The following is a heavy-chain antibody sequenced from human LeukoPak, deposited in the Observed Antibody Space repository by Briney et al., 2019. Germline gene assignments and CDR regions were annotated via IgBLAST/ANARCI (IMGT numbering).Heavy chain of an antibody. CDR1: GFTFSSYW. D-gene: IGHD3-22*01. CDR2: INSDGSST. J-gene: IGHJ4*02. Sequence: GGSLRLSCAASGFTFSSYWMHWVRHAPGKGLVWVSRINSDGSSTSYADSVKGRFTISRDNAKNTLYLQMNSLRAEDTAVYYCARGSGYYYLADYYFDYWGQGTLVTVSS. V-gene: IGHV3-74*01. CDR3: ARGSGYYYLADYYFDY.